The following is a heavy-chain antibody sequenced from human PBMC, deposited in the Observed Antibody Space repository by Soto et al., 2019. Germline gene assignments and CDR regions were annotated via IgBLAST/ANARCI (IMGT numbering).Heavy chain of an antibody. V-gene: IGHV1-3*01. CDR2: INAGNGNT. CDR1: GYTFTSYA. J-gene: IGHJ4*02. CDR3: ARGGEPIDY. Sequence: VASVKVSCKGSGYTFTSYAMHLVRQAPGQRLEWMGWINAGNGNTKYSQKFRGRVTITRDTSASTAYMELSSLRSEDTAVYYCARGGEPIDYWGQGTLVTVSS. D-gene: IGHD2-21*01.